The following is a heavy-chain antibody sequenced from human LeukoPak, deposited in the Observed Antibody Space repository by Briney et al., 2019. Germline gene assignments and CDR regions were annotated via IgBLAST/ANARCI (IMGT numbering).Heavy chain of an antibody. D-gene: IGHD6-19*01. Sequence: ASLKVPCKTSGYTFTGYFMHWVRQAPGQGLEWMGWINPNSGGTNYAQKFQGRVTMTRDTSISTAYMELSRLRSDDTAVYYCARWRAVAGPDYWGQGTLVTVSS. CDR1: GYTFTGYF. V-gene: IGHV1-2*02. J-gene: IGHJ4*02. CDR2: INPNSGGT. CDR3: ARWRAVAGPDY.